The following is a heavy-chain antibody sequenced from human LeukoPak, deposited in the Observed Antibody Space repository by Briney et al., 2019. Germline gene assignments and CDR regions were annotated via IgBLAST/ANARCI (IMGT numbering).Heavy chain of an antibody. CDR3: AREGYDYGSASDY. D-gene: IGHD4-17*01. V-gene: IGHV3-66*01. CDR1: GFTFSSYA. J-gene: IGHJ4*02. CDR2: IYSGGST. Sequence: GGSLRLSCAASGFTFSSYAMSWVRQAPEKGLEWVSVIYSGGSTYYADSVKGRFTISRDNSKNTLYLQMNSLRAEDTAVYYCAREGYDYGSASDYWGQGTLVTVSS.